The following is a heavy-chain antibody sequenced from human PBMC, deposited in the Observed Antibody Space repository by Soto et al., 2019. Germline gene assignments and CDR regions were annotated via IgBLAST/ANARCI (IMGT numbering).Heavy chain of an antibody. D-gene: IGHD4-17*01. CDR1: GGSISSYY. CDR3: ARRYGSAFDI. Sequence: QVQLQESGPGLVKPSETLSLTCTVSGGSISSYYWCWIRQPPGKGLEWIGYIFYSGSTNYNPSLKSRVTISVDTSKNQFSLKLSSVTAAATAVYYCARRYGSAFDIWGHGTMVTVSS. J-gene: IGHJ3*02. V-gene: IGHV4-59*01. CDR2: IFYSGST.